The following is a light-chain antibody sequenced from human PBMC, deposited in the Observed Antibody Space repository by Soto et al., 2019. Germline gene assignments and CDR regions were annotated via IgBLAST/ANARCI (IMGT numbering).Light chain of an antibody. CDR1: QSISSY. V-gene: IGKV1-39*01. CDR3: QQSYSTPFT. J-gene: IGKJ3*01. CDR2: AAS. Sequence: DIQMPQSPSSLSASVGDRVTITCRASQSISSYLNWYQQKPGKAPKLLIYAASSLQSGVPSRFSGSGSRTDFTLTISSLQPEDFATDYCQQSYSTPFTFGPGTKVDI.